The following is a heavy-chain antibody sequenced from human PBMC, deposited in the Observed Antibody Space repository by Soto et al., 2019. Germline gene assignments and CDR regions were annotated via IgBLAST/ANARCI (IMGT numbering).Heavy chain of an antibody. Sequence: GGSLRLSCAASGFPFSDYYMSWIRQAPGKGLEWVSYISSSSSYTNYADSVKGRYTISRDNAKNSLYLQMNSLRAEDTAVYYCARDPKGLTGDETLYNWFDPWGQGTLVTVSS. J-gene: IGHJ5*02. CDR3: ARDPKGLTGDETLYNWFDP. CDR1: GFPFSDYY. V-gene: IGHV3-11*05. D-gene: IGHD7-27*01. CDR2: ISSSSSYT.